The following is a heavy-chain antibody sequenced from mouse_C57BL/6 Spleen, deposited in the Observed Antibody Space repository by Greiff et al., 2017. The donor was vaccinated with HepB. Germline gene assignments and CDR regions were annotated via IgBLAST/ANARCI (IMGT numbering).Heavy chain of an antibody. CDR2: IDPSDSYT. CDR1: GYTFTSYW. CDR3: SRGTAQATDAMDY. J-gene: IGHJ4*01. Sequence: QVQLQQPGAELVMPGASVKLSCKASGYTFTSYWMHWVKQRPGQGLEWIGEIDPSDSYTNYNQKFKGKSKLTVDKTSSTAYMQLSSLTSEDSAVYYCSRGTAQATDAMDYWGQGTSLTVSS. V-gene: IGHV1-69*01. D-gene: IGHD3-2*02.